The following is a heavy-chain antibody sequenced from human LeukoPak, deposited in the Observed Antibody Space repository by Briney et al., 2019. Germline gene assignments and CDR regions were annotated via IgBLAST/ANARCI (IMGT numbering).Heavy chain of an antibody. CDR2: IKGKKDGETA. D-gene: IGHD3-22*01. J-gene: IGHJ4*02. CDR1: RITFTNAW. V-gene: IGHV3-15*01. CDR3: TTGFYYDTSGYGVDH. Sequence: GSLRLSCATSRITFTNAWMTWVRQVPGKGLEWVGRIKGKKDGETADYAAPVKGRFTISRDNSKNTLYLQMSSLKTEDAAVYYCTTGFYYDTSGYGVDHWGQGALVTVSS.